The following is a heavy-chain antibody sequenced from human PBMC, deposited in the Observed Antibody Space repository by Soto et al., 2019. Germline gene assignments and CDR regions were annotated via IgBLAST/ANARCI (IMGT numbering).Heavy chain of an antibody. CDR1: GYTFTGYY. V-gene: IGHV1-18*04. D-gene: IGHD6-19*01. J-gene: IGHJ4*02. CDR3: ASSGWLDLYYFDY. CDR2: ISAYKGNT. Sequence: QVQLVQSGAEVKKPGASVKVSCKASGYTFTGYYMHWVRQAPGQGLEWMGWISAYKGNTNYAQKLQGRVTMTTDTSTSTAYMELRSLRSDDTAVYYCASSGWLDLYYFDYWGQGTLVIVSS.